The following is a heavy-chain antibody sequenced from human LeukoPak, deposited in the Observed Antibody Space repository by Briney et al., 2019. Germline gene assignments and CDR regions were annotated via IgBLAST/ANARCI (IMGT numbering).Heavy chain of an antibody. CDR3: AKAPPVTTLYGYYYGMDV. J-gene: IGHJ6*02. V-gene: IGHV3-30*18. CDR1: GFTFSSYG. Sequence: PGRSLRLSCAASGFTFSSYGMHWVRQAPGKGLEWVAVISYDGSNKYYADSVKGRFTISRDNSKNTLYLQMNSLRAEDTAVYYCAKAPPVTTLYGYYYGMDVWGQGTTVTVSS. CDR2: ISYDGSNK. D-gene: IGHD4-17*01.